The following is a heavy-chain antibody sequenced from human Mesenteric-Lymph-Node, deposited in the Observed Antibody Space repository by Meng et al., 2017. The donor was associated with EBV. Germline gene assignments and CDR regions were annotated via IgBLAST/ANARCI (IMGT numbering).Heavy chain of an antibody. J-gene: IGHJ4*02. CDR1: EFPLSNAW. CDR2: IKSKTDGETT. D-gene: IGHD6-25*01. V-gene: IGHV3-15*01. CDR3: TTDPAAPFDY. Sequence: EVHLGAVGGGLVKPGDSLRVSCVASEFPLSNAWMRWVRQAPGKGLEWVGRIKSKTDGETTHYAAPVKGRFTISRDDSKNTLFLQMNSLQTEDTAVYYCTTDPAAPFDYWGQGTLVTVSS.